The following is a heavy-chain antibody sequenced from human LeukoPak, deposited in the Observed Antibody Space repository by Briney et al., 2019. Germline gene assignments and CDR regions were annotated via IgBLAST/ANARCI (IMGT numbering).Heavy chain of an antibody. Sequence: ASVKVSCKASGYTFTGYYIHWVRQAPGQGLEWMGWINPDSAVTNYAQKFQGRVTMTRDTSISTAYMELSRLTSDDTAVYYCARFRSRSSWYIPPFDFWGQGTLVTVSS. D-gene: IGHD6-13*01. CDR2: INPDSAVT. CDR3: ARFRSRSSWYIPPFDF. V-gene: IGHV1-2*02. CDR1: GYTFTGYY. J-gene: IGHJ4*02.